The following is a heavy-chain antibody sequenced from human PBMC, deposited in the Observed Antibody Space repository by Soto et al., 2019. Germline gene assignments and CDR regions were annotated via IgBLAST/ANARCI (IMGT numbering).Heavy chain of an antibody. CDR3: SRVFSAVNGSPPDS. V-gene: IGHV3-23*01. CDR2: LNDSGGST. D-gene: IGHD2-8*01. Sequence: EVRLLESGGGLVQPGGSLRLSCAASGFTFSNYAMTWVRQAPGKGLEWVSGLNDSGGSTSSADSVKGRFAISRDNSKNTLYLQMNSLGDGATGVYYGSRVFSAVNGSPPDSWGQGTLVTVSS. J-gene: IGHJ5*02. CDR1: GFTFSNYA.